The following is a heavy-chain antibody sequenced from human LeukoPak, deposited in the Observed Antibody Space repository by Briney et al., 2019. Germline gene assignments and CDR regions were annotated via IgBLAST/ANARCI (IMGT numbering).Heavy chain of an antibody. CDR3: ARYRGPIDAFDI. J-gene: IGHJ3*02. CDR1: GYSISSSNW. V-gene: IGHV4-28*01. CDR2: IYYNGST. Sequence: SETLSLTCAVSGYSISSSNWWGWIRQPPGKGLEWIGYIYYNGSTYYNPSLKSRVTMSVDTSKNQFSLKLSSVTAVDTAVYYCARYRGPIDAFDIWGQGTMVTVSS.